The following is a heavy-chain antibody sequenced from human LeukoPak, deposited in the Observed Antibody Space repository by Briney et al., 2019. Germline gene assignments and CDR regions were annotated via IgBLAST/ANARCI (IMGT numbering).Heavy chain of an antibody. J-gene: IGHJ4*02. Sequence: GGSLRLSCAASGFIFSSYAMSWVRQAPGKGLEWVSAISGSGSSAYYADSVKGHFTISRDNSMNTLFLQMNSLRAEDTAVYYCAARHRYSSSWTFDYWGQGTLVTVSS. CDR2: ISGSGSSA. V-gene: IGHV3-23*01. CDR1: GFIFSSYA. D-gene: IGHD6-13*01. CDR3: AARHRYSSSWTFDY.